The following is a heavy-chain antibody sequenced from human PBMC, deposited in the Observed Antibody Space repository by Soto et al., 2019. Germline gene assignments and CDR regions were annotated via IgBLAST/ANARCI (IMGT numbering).Heavy chain of an antibody. V-gene: IGHV4-59*01. Sequence: QVQLQESGPGLVRPSETLSLTCSVSGGSISNYYWNWIRQPPGKGLEWIGYVYYSGSTHFHPSLNPRVTMSVDMARYHLSLTVNTLTAADAWILYGAIPENSGYHETFYIWCKGKRVTVAS. CDR1: GGSISNYY. J-gene: IGHJ3*02. CDR3: AIPENSGYHETFYI. D-gene: IGHD5-12*01. CDR2: VYYSGST.